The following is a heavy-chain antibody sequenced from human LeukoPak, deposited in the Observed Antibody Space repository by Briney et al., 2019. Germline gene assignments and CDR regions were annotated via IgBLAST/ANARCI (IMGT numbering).Heavy chain of an antibody. Sequence: GGSLRLSCAASGFTFSRYWMSWVRQAPGKGLEWVANIKQDGSQKSYVDSVKGRFTISRDNANNLLYLQMNSLRAEDTAVYYCARDSIAISSDFDYWGQGTLVTVSS. CDR1: GFTFSRYW. V-gene: IGHV3-7*01. J-gene: IGHJ4*02. D-gene: IGHD3-9*01. CDR2: IKQDGSQK. CDR3: ARDSIAISSDFDY.